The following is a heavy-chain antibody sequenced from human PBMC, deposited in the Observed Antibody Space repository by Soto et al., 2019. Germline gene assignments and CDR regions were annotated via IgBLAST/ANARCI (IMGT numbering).Heavy chain of an antibody. CDR1: GFTFNNYA. D-gene: IGHD4-17*01. CDR2: TSFDGSKK. Sequence: QVQLVESGGGVVQPGRSLRLSCAASGFTFNNYAMHWVRQAPGKGLEWVAVTSFDGSKKYYADSVKGRFTISRDNSKNTLYLQMNNLGGEDTAVYYCARDVNYGDYFSYAFDMWGQGTMVTVSS. CDR3: ARDVNYGDYFSYAFDM. V-gene: IGHV3-30-3*01. J-gene: IGHJ3*02.